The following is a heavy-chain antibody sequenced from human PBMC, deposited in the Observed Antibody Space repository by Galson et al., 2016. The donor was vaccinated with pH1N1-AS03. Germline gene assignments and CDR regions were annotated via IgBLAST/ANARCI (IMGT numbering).Heavy chain of an antibody. CDR3: ARVPYSYGMDV. J-gene: IGHJ6*02. Sequence: SLRLSCAASGFTFSGYWMSWVRQAPGKGLEWVAHIKQDGSEKYYVDSVKGRFTISRDNAKNSLYLQMNSQRAEDTAVYYCARVPYSYGMDVWGQGTTVTVSS. V-gene: IGHV3-7*01. CDR1: GFTFSGYW. CDR2: IKQDGSEK.